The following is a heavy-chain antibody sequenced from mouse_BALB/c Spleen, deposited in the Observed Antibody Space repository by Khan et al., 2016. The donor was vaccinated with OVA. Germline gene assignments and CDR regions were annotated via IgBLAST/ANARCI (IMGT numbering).Heavy chain of an antibody. CDR2: ISTYSGST. Sequence: QMQLEESGPELVRPGVSVKISCKGSGYTFTGYAMYWVKQSHAKSLEWIGLISTYSGSTNYNQKFKGKVTMTVDKSSSAAYMELARLTSEDSAIYYFARPAYDGYYDYWGQGTTLTVSS. CDR3: ARPAYDGYYDY. V-gene: IGHV1S137*01. D-gene: IGHD2-3*01. J-gene: IGHJ2*01. CDR1: GYTFTGYA.